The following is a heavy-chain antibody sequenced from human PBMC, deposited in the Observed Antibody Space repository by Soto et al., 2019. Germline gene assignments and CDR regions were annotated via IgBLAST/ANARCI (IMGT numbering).Heavy chain of an antibody. CDR3: AREIEMATLDGMDV. J-gene: IGHJ6*02. Sequence: GGSLRLSCAASGFTFSSYAMHWVRQAPGKGLEWVAVISYDGSNKYYADSVKGRFTISRDNSKNTLYLQMNSLRAEDTAVYYCAREIEMATLDGMDVWGQGTTVTVSS. D-gene: IGHD5-12*01. CDR1: GFTFSSYA. CDR2: ISYDGSNK. V-gene: IGHV3-30-3*01.